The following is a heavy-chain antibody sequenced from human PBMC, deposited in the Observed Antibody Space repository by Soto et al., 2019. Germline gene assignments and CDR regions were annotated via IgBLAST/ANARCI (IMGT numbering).Heavy chain of an antibody. J-gene: IGHJ4*02. V-gene: IGHV3-66*01. CDR1: GFTVSSNY. CDR3: ARGRRYRSETYYFDY. Sequence: EVQLVESGGGLVQPGGSLRLSCAASGFTVSSNYMSWVRQAPGKGLEWVSVIYSGGSTYYADSVKGRFTISRDNSKNTLYLQMNSLRAEDTAVYYCARGRRYRSETYYFDYWGQGTVVTVSS. D-gene: IGHD1-1*01. CDR2: IYSGGST.